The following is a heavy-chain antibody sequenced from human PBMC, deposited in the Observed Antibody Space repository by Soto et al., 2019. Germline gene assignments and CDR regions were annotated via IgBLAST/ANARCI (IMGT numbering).Heavy chain of an antibody. CDR1: GFTFTNYA. D-gene: IGHD6-19*01. Sequence: GGSLRLSCTASGFTFTNYALHWVRQAPGKGLEWVALISYDGGSIYYADSVKGRFTISRDNSKNTLYLQLNSLRAEDTAVYYCARDTALAGSRNFDYWGQGTLVTVSS. V-gene: IGHV3-30-3*01. J-gene: IGHJ4*02. CDR3: ARDTALAGSRNFDY. CDR2: ISYDGGSI.